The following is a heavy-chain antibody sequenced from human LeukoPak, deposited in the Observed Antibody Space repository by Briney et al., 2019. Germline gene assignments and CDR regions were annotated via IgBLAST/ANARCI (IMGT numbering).Heavy chain of an antibody. D-gene: IGHD6-13*01. CDR2: IKQDGSEK. CDR3: ARVAVAGPTGWFDP. CDR1: GFIFNNYW. J-gene: IGHJ5*02. V-gene: IGHV3-7*01. Sequence: GGSLRLSCAASGFIFNNYWISWVRQAPGEGLEWVANIKQDGSEKYYVDSVKGRFTISRDNAKNSLYLQMNSLRAEDTAVYYCARVAVAGPTGWFDPWGQGTLVTVSS.